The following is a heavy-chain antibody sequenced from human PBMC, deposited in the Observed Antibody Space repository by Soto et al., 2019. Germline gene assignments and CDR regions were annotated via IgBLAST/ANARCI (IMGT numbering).Heavy chain of an antibody. CDR2: IYYSGST. CDR1: GGSISSSSYY. CDR3: EGGYDFLGGDY. V-gene: IGHV4-39*01. D-gene: IGHD5-12*01. Sequence: SETLSLTCTVSGGSISSSSYYCGWIRQPPGKGLEWIGSIYYSGSTYYNPSLKSRVTISVDTSKNQFSLKLSSVTAADTAVYYCEGGYDFLGGDYWGQGTLVTVSS. J-gene: IGHJ4*02.